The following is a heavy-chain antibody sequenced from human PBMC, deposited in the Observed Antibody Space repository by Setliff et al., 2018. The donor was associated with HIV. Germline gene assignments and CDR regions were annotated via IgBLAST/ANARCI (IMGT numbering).Heavy chain of an antibody. J-gene: IGHJ1*01. CDR1: AGSFSGYY. V-gene: IGHV4-34*01. CDR3: ARQSSGSPEYFQH. Sequence: SETLSLTCAVYAGSFSGYYWSWIRQPSGKGLEWIGEINHSGSTNYNPSLKSRVTISVDTSKNQFSLKVSSVTAADTAVYYCARQSSGSPEYFQHWGQGTLVTVSS. CDR2: INHSGST. D-gene: IGHD1-26*01.